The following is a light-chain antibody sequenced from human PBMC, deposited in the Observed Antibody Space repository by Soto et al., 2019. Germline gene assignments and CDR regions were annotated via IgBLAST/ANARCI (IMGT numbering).Light chain of an antibody. CDR1: QSVSSN. V-gene: IGKV3-15*01. Sequence: VMTLSPLALPVTLGQPASISFMSSQSVSSNLAWYQQKPGQAPRLLIYGASTRATGIPARFSGSGSGTEFTLTISSLQSEDFAGYNCQQYDNWPRTFGQGTKVDIK. CDR2: GAS. J-gene: IGKJ1*01. CDR3: QQYDNWPRT.